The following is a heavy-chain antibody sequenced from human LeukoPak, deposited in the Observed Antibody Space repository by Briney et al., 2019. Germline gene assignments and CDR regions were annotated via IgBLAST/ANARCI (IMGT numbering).Heavy chain of an antibody. V-gene: IGHV1-24*01. CDR2: FDPEDGET. CDR1: GYTLTELA. Sequence: GASVKVSCKVSGYTLTELAMYWARHAPGKGLEWMGVFDPEDGETIYAHKFQGRVTMTEDTSTDTAYIELSSLRSEDTAVYYCATRWGMVQGDDRSRDAFDIWGQGTMVTVSS. CDR3: ATRWGMVQGDDRSRDAFDI. J-gene: IGHJ3*02. D-gene: IGHD3-10*01.